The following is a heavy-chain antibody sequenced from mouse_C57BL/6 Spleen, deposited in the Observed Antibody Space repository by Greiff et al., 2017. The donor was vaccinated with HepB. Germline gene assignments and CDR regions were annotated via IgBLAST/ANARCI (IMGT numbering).Heavy chain of an antibody. J-gene: IGHJ4*01. V-gene: IGHV14-2*01. Sequence: EVKVVESGAELVKPGASVKLSCTASGFNIKDYYMHWVKQRTEQGLEWIGRIDPEDGETKYAPKFQGKATITADTSSNTAYLQLSSLTSEDTAVYYCASPLRWLRRDDAMDYWGQGTSVTVSS. CDR2: IDPEDGET. CDR3: ASPLRWLRRDDAMDY. CDR1: GFNIKDYY. D-gene: IGHD2-2*01.